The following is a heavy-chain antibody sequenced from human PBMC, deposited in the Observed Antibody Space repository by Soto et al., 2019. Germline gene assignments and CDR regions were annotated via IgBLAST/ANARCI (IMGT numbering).Heavy chain of an antibody. CDR2: ILVGGST. J-gene: IGHJ3*01. Sequence: GGSLRLSCAASGFICSSYDMSWVRQAPGKGLEWVSTILVGGSTHYEDSVKGRFTISRDRSKNTLYLQMNSLTAGDTAVYYCAKATATGGGAFDLCGQGTMVTVSS. D-gene: IGHD2-8*02. CDR1: GFICSSYD. CDR3: AKATATGGGAFDL. V-gene: IGHV3-23*01.